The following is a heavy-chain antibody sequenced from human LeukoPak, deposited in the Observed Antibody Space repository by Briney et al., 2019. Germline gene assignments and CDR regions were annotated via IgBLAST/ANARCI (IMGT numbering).Heavy chain of an antibody. D-gene: IGHD6-25*01. J-gene: IGHJ5*02. CDR3: GAASLS. CDR2: IKQDGIGK. V-gene: IGHV3-7*01. Sequence: GGSLRLSCAASGFPFSDYWMSWVRQAPGKGLEWVANIKQDGIGKNYVDSVKGRYTISRDNAKKSVFIQMSVLRVEDTAVYYCGAASLSWGQGTLVTVSS. CDR1: GFPFSDYW.